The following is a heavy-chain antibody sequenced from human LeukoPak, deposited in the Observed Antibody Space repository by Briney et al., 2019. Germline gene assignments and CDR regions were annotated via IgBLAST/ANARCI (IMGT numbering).Heavy chain of an antibody. CDR2: IYFSGST. V-gene: IGHV4-59*08. D-gene: IGHD3-22*01. CDR1: KYPLKGFQ. Sequence: SETLSLTCPFPKYPLKGFQWSWIRQPPGKGLGWIWYIYFSGSTKYNPSLKSRVTISVDTSKNQFSLKLTSVTAADTAVYYCARQDYSDINGYYQYYFDFWGQGTLVTVSS. J-gene: IGHJ4*02. CDR3: ARQDYSDINGYYQYYFDF.